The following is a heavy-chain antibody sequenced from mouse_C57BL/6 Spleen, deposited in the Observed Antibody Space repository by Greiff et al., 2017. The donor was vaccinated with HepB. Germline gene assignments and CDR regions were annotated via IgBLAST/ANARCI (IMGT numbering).Heavy chain of an antibody. Sequence: VQLQQPGAELVKPGASVKLSCKASGYTFTSYWMHWVKQRPGQGLEWIGMIHPNSGSTNYNEKFKSKATLTVDKSSSTAYMQLSSLTSEDSAVYYCARSLGGREYYFDYWGQGTTLTVSS. CDR1: GYTFTSYW. CDR3: ARSLGGREYYFDY. V-gene: IGHV1-64*01. CDR2: IHPNSGST. J-gene: IGHJ2*01.